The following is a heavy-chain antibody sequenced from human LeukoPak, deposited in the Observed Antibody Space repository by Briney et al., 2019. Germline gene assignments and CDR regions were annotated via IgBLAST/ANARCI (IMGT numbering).Heavy chain of an antibody. CDR2: MNHSGST. D-gene: IGHD2-2*02. CDR3: ARVLTYCSSTSCYTYYYYYYMDV. Sequence: AETVSLICAVYGGFLSVYYWSWIRHPPGKGLEWIGEMNHSGSTNYNPSLKSRVTISVDTSKNQFSLKLSSVTAANTAVYYCARVLTYCSSTSCYTYYYYYYMDVWGKGTTVTVSS. V-gene: IGHV4-34*01. J-gene: IGHJ6*03. CDR1: GGFLSVYY.